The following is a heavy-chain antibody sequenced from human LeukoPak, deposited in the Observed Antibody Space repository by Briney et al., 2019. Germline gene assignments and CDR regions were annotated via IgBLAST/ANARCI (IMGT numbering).Heavy chain of an antibody. Sequence: GGSLRLSCAASGFTFSDYYMSWIRQAPGKGLEWVAYINVITGYIYYADSLKGRFTISRDNAKKSLFLETNSLRVEDTAVYYCARDRSGSSSVDDAFDIWGQGIMVTVSS. V-gene: IGHV3-11*06. J-gene: IGHJ3*02. CDR1: GFTFSDYY. CDR2: INVITGYI. CDR3: ARDRSGSSSVDDAFDI. D-gene: IGHD1-26*01.